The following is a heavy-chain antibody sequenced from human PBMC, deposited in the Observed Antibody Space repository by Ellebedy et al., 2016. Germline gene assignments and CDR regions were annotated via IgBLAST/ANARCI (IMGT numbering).Heavy chain of an antibody. D-gene: IGHD2-21*01. CDR1: GFTVSSNY. CDR3: AKGSYSYGFDS. V-gene: IGHV3-23*01. Sequence: GESLKISCAASGFTVSSNYMSWVRQAPGKGLEWVSSISDSGYSTYYADSVKGRFAISRDNSKNTLYLHLNNLRAEDTAVYYCAKGSYSYGFDSWGQGTLVTVSS. J-gene: IGHJ4*02. CDR2: ISDSGYST.